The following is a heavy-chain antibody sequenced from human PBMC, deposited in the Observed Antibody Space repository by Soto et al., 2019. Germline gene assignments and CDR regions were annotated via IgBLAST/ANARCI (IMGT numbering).Heavy chain of an antibody. D-gene: IGHD2-21*01. CDR3: ARNGVVEAQTRLGWFYP. Sequence: QVQLGQSGAEVKKPGASLKVSCKASGYTFTSYGISWVRQAPGQGLEWMGWSSAYNGNTNYAQKLPGRVTMTPDTTTSSGDMDLRSLRSADTAVYYCARNGVVEAQTRLGWFYPWGRRTLVAVSS. CDR1: GYTFTSYG. V-gene: IGHV1-18*01. CDR2: SSAYNGNT. J-gene: IGHJ5*02.